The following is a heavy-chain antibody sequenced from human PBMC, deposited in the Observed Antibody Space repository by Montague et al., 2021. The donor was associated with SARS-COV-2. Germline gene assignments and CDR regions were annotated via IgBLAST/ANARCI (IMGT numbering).Heavy chain of an antibody. V-gene: IGHV4-39*02. J-gene: IGHJ3*02. CDR1: GDSVSSSNYY. CDR2: NYDSGST. Sequence: SETLSLTCTVSGDSVSSSNYYWVWIRPPPGQGREWNGYNYDSGSTYYNLSLKIPVSISADTSKNHFSLKLSSVTAAATAVYSCARRGRKQLPVATTIGGFDIWGQGAVVTVSS. D-gene: IGHD5-12*01. CDR3: ARRGRKQLPVATTIGGFDI.